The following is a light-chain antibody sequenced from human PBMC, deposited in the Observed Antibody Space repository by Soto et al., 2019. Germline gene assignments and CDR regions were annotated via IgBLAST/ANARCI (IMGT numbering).Light chain of an antibody. V-gene: IGKV3-15*01. CDR3: HEYDNGPQT. CDR1: QSIGSN. J-gene: IGKJ1*01. Sequence: EIVMTQSPATLSASPGERATLSCRASQSIGSNLAWYQQKPGQAPRLLIYRASTMPTGVPARFSGSASGTACTLTINSLQPADFATYYCHEYDNGPQTFGQGTKVEIK. CDR2: RAS.